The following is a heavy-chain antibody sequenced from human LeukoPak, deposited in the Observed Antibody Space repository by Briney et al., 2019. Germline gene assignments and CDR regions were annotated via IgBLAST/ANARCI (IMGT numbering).Heavy chain of an antibody. V-gene: IGHV3-64D*06. CDR2: ISPDGGNT. Sequence: GGSLRLSCSASGFTFSSYAMHWVRQAPGKGLEYVSAISPDGGNTYYADSVKGRFSISRDNSKNTLYLQMSSLRPEDTAVYYCVPKGTEGYWGQGTLITVSS. CDR1: GFTFSSYA. J-gene: IGHJ4*02. CDR3: VPKGTEGY.